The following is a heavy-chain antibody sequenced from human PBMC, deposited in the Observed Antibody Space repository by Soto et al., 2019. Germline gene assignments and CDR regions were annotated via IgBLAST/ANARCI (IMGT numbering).Heavy chain of an antibody. CDR2: IIPIFGTA. Sequence: SVKVSCKASGGTFSSYAISWVRQAPGQGLEWMGGIIPIFGTANYAQKFQGRVTITADKSTSTAYMELSSLRSEDTAVYYCARNTGPGSYYYSYSGMDVGGQGTKVRVSS. CDR3: ARNTGPGSYYYSYSGMDV. V-gene: IGHV1-69*06. J-gene: IGHJ6*01. CDR1: GGTFSSYA. D-gene: IGHD3-10*01.